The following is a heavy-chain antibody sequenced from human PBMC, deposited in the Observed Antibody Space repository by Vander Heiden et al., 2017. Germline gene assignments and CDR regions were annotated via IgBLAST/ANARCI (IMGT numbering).Heavy chain of an antibody. Sequence: GGGVVQPGRSLRLSCGGSGFTFRSYGMHWVRQAPGKGLEWVAVIAYDGSYKNYADSVKGRFTISRDDPKNTLYLQMNSLSAADTAVYFCAKDLSMGGITAWGQGTLVTVSS. D-gene: IGHD3-10*01. CDR1: GFTFRSYG. CDR3: AKDLSMGGITA. J-gene: IGHJ4*02. CDR2: IAYDGSYK. V-gene: IGHV3-30*18.